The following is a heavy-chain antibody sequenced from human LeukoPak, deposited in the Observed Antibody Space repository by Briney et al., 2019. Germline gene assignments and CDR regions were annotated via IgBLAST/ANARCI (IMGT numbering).Heavy chain of an antibody. V-gene: IGHV3-53*01. D-gene: IGHD3-10*01. CDR2: LYSGGST. Sequence: GGSLRLSCAASGFTVSSNYMTWVRQAPGKGLEWVSVLYSGGSTYYGASVTGRFTISRDNSKNTPYLQMNSLISEDTAVYYCARAGGGSGSYYNWFDPWGQGTLVTVSP. CDR3: ARAGGGSGSYYNWFDP. CDR1: GFTVSSNY. J-gene: IGHJ5*02.